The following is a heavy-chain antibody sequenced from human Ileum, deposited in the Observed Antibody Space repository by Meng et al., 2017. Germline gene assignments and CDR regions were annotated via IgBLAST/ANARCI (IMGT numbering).Heavy chain of an antibody. V-gene: IGHV4-34*01. CDR1: GGSFSGYY. Sequence: QLRLLQLGAGLLKPSVTLSLTCAVYGGSFSGYYWSWIRQPPGKGLEWIGEINHSGSTNYNPSLKSRVTISVDTSKNQFSLKLSSVTAADTAVYYCARTRRGSSGWYIGYWGQGTLVTVSS. D-gene: IGHD6-19*01. CDR2: INHSGST. J-gene: IGHJ4*02. CDR3: ARTRRGSSGWYIGY.